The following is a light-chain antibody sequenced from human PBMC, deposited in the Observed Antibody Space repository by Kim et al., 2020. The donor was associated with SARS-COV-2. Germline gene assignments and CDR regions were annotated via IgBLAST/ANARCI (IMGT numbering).Light chain of an antibody. CDR3: AAWDDSLNAFYV. Sequence: QRVTISCSGSRSNLGSNTVNWYQQLPGTAPKLLIFSNNPRPSGVPDRFSGSKSGTSASLAISGLQSEDEADYYCAAWDDSLNAFYVFGTGTKVTVL. CDR1: RSNLGSNT. CDR2: SNN. J-gene: IGLJ1*01. V-gene: IGLV1-44*01.